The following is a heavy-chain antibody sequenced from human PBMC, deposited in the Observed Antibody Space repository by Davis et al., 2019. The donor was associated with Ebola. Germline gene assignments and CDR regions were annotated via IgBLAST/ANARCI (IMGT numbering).Heavy chain of an antibody. CDR1: GFTFSSYW. J-gene: IGHJ4*02. CDR3: ARDRSPYYYDNSPFDY. Sequence: PGGSLRLSCAASGFTFSSYWMSWVRQAPGKGLEWVANIKQDGSEKYYVDSVKGRFTISRDNAKNSLYLQMNSLRAEDTAVYYCARDRSPYYYDNSPFDYWGQGTLVTVSS. V-gene: IGHV3-7*01. CDR2: IKQDGSEK. D-gene: IGHD3-22*01.